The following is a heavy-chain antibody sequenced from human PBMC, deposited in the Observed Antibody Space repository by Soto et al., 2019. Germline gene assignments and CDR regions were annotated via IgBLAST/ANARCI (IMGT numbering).Heavy chain of an antibody. V-gene: IGHV3-23*01. CDR2: ISGSGGHA. Sequence: GGSRRRSWTGSGFSFFSYVMSWVGQAPGKGLEWVSTISGSGGHAYYADSVKGRFVVSRDNDKNTVYLHMSSLTAEDTAVYYYAKIEMGWFAHWSQGTQVTVSS. D-gene: IGHD2-8*01. CDR3: AKIEMGWFAH. CDR1: GFSFFSYV. J-gene: IGHJ5*02.